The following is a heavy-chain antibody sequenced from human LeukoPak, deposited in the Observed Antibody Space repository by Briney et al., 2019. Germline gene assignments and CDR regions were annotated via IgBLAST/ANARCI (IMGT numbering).Heavy chain of an antibody. D-gene: IGHD4-17*01. CDR1: GGSISSYY. J-gene: IGHJ3*02. Sequence: SETLSLTCTVSGGSISSYYWSWIRQPPGKGLEWIGYIYYSGSTNYNPSLKSRVTISVDTSKNQFSLKLSSVTAADTAVYYCASTVRRDNYGDYSAFDIWGQGTMVTVSS. CDR2: IYYSGST. CDR3: ASTVRRDNYGDYSAFDI. V-gene: IGHV4-59*08.